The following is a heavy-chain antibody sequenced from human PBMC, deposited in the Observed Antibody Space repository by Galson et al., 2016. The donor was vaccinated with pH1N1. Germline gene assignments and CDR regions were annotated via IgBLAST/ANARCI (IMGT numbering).Heavy chain of an antibody. D-gene: IGHD1-26*01. CDR3: AGLIGSYLGAAFDI. J-gene: IGHJ3*02. Sequence: SETLSLTCSVSGVSISSWSYYWGWIRQPPGKGLEWIGIGYYSGTTYYNPSLQSRVTISVDTSKNQFSLKLSSVTAADTAVYYCAGLIGSYLGAAFDIWGQGTMVTVSS. CDR2: GYYSGTT. CDR1: GVSISSWSYY. V-gene: IGHV4-39*07.